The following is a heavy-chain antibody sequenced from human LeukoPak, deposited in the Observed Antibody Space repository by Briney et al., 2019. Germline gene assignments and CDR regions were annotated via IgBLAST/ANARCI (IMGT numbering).Heavy chain of an antibody. D-gene: IGHD5-24*01. J-gene: IGHJ4*02. CDR3: ARHGRDGYNHFGY. Sequence: GASLQISCKGSGYRFTSYWIGWVRQMPGKGLEWMGIIYPGDSDTRYSPSFQGQVTISADKSISTAYLQWSSLKASDTAMYYCARHGRDGYNHFGYWGQGTLVTVSS. CDR1: GYRFTSYW. CDR2: IYPGDSDT. V-gene: IGHV5-51*01.